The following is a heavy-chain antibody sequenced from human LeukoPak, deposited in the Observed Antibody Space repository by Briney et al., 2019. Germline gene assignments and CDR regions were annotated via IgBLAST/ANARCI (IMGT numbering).Heavy chain of an antibody. Sequence: GGSLRLSCAASGFPFSSYSMNWVRQAPGKGLEWVSYISSSSSTIYYADSVKGRFTISRDNAKNSLYLQMNSLRAEDTAVYYCAREDIVGLVLLGFGYWGQGTLVTVSS. CDR2: ISSSSSTI. CDR1: GFPFSSYS. J-gene: IGHJ4*02. V-gene: IGHV3-48*04. CDR3: AREDIVGLVLLGFGY. D-gene: IGHD1-26*01.